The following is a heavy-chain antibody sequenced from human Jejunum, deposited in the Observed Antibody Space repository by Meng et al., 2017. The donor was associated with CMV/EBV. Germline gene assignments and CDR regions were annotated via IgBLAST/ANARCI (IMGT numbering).Heavy chain of an antibody. Sequence: EVQLLESWGGVVQAGGSLILSCAASGFTFSNYDMTWARQAPGKGLEWVSGILGDGSRVHYADSVRGRFTISRDNSKNTVYLQMNSLTVDDTAIYYCASHAFGMAKGWGQGALVTVSS. CDR3: ASHAFGMAKG. CDR1: GFTFSNYD. CDR2: ILGDGSRV. J-gene: IGHJ4*02. V-gene: IGHV3-23*01. D-gene: IGHD3-10*01.